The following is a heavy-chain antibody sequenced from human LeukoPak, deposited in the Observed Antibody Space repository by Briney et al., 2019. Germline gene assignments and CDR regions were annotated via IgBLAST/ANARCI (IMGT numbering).Heavy chain of an antibody. D-gene: IGHD2-15*01. Sequence: PGGSLRLSCAASGFNFINYWMSWVRQAPGKGLEWVANVNEDGSTKQYVDSVKGRFTISRDNAKNSLYLQMDSLRAEDTAVYYCVSQEVVPHWGQGTLVSVSS. CDR1: GFNFINYW. V-gene: IGHV3-7*01. CDR3: VSQEVVPH. CDR2: VNEDGSTK. J-gene: IGHJ4*02.